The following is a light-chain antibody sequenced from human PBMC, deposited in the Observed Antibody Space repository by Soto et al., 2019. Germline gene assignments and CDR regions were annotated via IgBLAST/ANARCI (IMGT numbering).Light chain of an antibody. V-gene: IGKV3-20*01. CDR1: QNVSRY. CDR2: GAS. CDR3: QQYGSSRWT. J-gene: IGKJ1*01. Sequence: IVLTHSPATLSCSPGERATLSVRASQNVSRYLAWYFQKPGQAPRLLIYGASSRATGIPDRFSGSGSGTDFTLTISRLEPEDFAVYYCQQYGSSRWTFGQGTKVDIK.